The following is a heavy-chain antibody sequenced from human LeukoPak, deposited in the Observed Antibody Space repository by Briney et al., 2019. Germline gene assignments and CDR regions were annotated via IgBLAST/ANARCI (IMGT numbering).Heavy chain of an antibody. CDR2: IWFDGTNR. V-gene: IGHV3-33*01. Sequence: QPGRSLRLSCAASTFTFSSYGMHWVRQAPGKGLEWVAFIWFDGTNRYYVDSVKGRFTISRDNSKNTLYLQINSLRAEDTAVYYCARDPGYGVSTNFDYWGQGTLVTVSS. J-gene: IGHJ4*02. CDR1: TFTFSSYG. CDR3: ARDPGYGVSTNFDY. D-gene: IGHD4-17*01.